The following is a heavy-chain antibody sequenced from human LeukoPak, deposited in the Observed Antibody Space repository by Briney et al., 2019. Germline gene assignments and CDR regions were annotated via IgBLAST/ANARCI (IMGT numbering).Heavy chain of an antibody. J-gene: IGHJ4*02. CDR2: IWYDSSNR. CDR3: ARDRGGIHYFDY. Sequence: GRSLRLSCAASGFSFSTFGVHWVRQAPGKGLELVAVIWYDSSNRFYADSVEGRFTISRDNSKNTLFLEMSSLRVEDTGAYYCARDRGGIHYFDYWGQGTQVTVSS. CDR1: GFSFSTFG. D-gene: IGHD3-10*01. V-gene: IGHV3-33*01.